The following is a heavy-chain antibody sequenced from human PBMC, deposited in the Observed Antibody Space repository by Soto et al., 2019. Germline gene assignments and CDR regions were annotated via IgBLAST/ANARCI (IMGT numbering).Heavy chain of an antibody. CDR2: TYYRSKWYN. Sequence: SQTLSLTCAISGDSVSSSSAAWNWIRQSPSRGLEWLGRTYYRSKWYNDYAVSVKSRITINPDTSKNQFSLQLNSVTPEDTAVYYCVRGTITMVRGVIPDFDYWGQGTLVTVSS. V-gene: IGHV6-1*01. J-gene: IGHJ4*02. CDR3: VRGTITMVRGVIPDFDY. CDR1: GDSVSSSSAA. D-gene: IGHD3-10*01.